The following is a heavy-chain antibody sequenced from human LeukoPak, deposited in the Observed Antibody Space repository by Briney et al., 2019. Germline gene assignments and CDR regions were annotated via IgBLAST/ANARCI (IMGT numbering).Heavy chain of an antibody. V-gene: IGHV3-23*01. J-gene: IGHJ4*02. CDR2: ISISGGST. Sequence: PGGSPRLSCAASGFTFSSYAMSWVRQAPGKGLEWVSGISISGGSTSYADSVKGRFTISRETNSLRAEDTALYYCAIMHPYYDGRGYWVQWGQGTLVTVSS. CDR1: GFTFSSYA. CDR3: AIMHPYYDGRGYWVQ. D-gene: IGHD3-22*01.